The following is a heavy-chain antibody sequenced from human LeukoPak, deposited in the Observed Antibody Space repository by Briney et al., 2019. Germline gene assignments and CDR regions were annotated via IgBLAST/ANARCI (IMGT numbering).Heavy chain of an antibody. Sequence: RGSLRLSCAASGFTFSSYAMSWVRHAPGKGLEWVSAISGSGGSTYYADSVKGRFTISRDNSKNTLYLQMNSLRAEDTAVYYCAKGDYDYVWGVGFDIWGQGTMVTVSS. D-gene: IGHD3-16*01. CDR1: GFTFSSYA. J-gene: IGHJ3*02. CDR3: AKGDYDYVWGVGFDI. V-gene: IGHV3-23*01. CDR2: ISGSGGST.